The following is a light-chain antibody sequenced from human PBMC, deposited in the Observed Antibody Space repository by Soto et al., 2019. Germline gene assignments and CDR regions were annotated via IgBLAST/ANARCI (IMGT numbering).Light chain of an antibody. Sequence: EIVLTQSPATLYLSPWERANLSCRASQSVSSNLDCYQQKPGQAPRLLIYDASNRATSIPARFSGSGSGTDFTLTIISLRSDDVAVYYCQQRSNWPPGLTFGEGTKVEIK. CDR2: DAS. CDR3: QQRSNWPPGLT. V-gene: IGKV3-11*01. CDR1: QSVSSN. J-gene: IGKJ4*01.